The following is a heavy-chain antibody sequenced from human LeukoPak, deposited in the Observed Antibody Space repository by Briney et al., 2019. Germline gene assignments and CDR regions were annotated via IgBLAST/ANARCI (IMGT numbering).Heavy chain of an antibody. V-gene: IGHV3-21*01. J-gene: IGHJ6*02. CDR2: ISSSSSYI. CDR3: ARFRGGSPYSGYYYYYGMDV. Sequence: GGSLRLSCAASGFTFSSYSMNWVRQAPGKGLEWVSSISSSSSYIYYADSVKGRFTISRDNAKNSLYLQMNSLRAEDTAVYYCARFRGGSPYSGYYYYYGMDVWGQGTTVTVSS. D-gene: IGHD1-26*01. CDR1: GFTFSSYS.